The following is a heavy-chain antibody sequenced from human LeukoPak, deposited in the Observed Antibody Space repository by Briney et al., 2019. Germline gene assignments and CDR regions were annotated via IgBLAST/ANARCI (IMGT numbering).Heavy chain of an antibody. CDR3: ARDLGTRKSIAFAD. J-gene: IGHJ4*02. V-gene: IGHV3-21*01. CDR1: GFSFSSYR. D-gene: IGHD6-6*01. CDR2: ISSNNGYI. Sequence: GGSLRLSCAASGFSFSSYRMNWVRQAPGKGLEWVASISSNNGYIYYADSVKGRFTISRDNGENSMHLQMNSLRAEDAAVYYCARDLGTRKSIAFADWGQGTLVTVSS.